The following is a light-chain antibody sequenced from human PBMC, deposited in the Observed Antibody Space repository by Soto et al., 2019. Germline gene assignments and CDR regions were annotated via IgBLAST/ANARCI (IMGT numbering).Light chain of an antibody. CDR3: QQYGSSPLA. V-gene: IGKV3-20*01. Sequence: EIVLTQSPGTLSLSPGERATLSCRASQSVSSSYLAWYQQKPGQAPSLLIYGASSRATCITDRFSGSGSGTDFTLTISRLEPEDFAVYYCQQYGSSPLAFGGGTKVEIK. CDR2: GAS. CDR1: QSVSSSY. J-gene: IGKJ4*01.